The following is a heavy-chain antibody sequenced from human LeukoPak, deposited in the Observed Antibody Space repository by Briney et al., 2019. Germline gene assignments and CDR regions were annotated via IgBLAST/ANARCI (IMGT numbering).Heavy chain of an antibody. CDR1: GFTDSRNY. CDR3: ARAGPSSSWHQFDY. V-gene: IGHV3-66*01. D-gene: IGHD6-13*01. J-gene: IGHJ4*02. Sequence: GGSLRLSCAASGFTDSRNYMRWVRQAPGKGLEGVSVIYSGGRAYQADSVKGRFTISRDNSKNTLYLQMNRLRAEDTAVYYCARAGPSSSWHQFDYWGQGTLVTVSS. CDR2: IYSGGRA.